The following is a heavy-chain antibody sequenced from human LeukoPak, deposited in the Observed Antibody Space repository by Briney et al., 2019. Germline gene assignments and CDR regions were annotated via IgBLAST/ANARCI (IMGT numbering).Heavy chain of an antibody. J-gene: IGHJ4*02. CDR3: ARGPYYGGYLFDY. CDR1: GFSFSTYS. Sequence: GGSLRLSCAASGFSFSTYSMNWVRQAPGKGLEWVSYISSSSSIIYYADSVKGRFTISRDNAKNSLYLQMNSLRDEDTAVYYCARGPYYGGYLFDYWGQGTLVTVSS. V-gene: IGHV3-48*02. D-gene: IGHD4-17*01. CDR2: ISSSSSII.